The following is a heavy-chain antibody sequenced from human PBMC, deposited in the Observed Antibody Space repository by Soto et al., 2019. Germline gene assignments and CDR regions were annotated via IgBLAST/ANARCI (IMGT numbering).Heavy chain of an antibody. V-gene: IGHV3-11*01. Sequence: QVQLVESGGGLVKPGGSLRLSCEASGFTFSDYYISWISQAPGKGLEWVSYISPSASAMYYADSVKGRFTISRDNAKNSLYLQMNSLRVADTAVYYCARGHYGLDVWGQGLTVTVSS. CDR1: GFTFSDYY. J-gene: IGHJ6*02. CDR2: ISPSASAM. CDR3: ARGHYGLDV.